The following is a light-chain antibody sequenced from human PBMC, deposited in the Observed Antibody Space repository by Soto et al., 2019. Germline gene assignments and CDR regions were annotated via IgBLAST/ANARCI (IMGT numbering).Light chain of an antibody. CDR2: YDN. Sequence: VVTQPPSVSGAPRQRVTISCSGSSSNIGNNAVNWYQQLPGKAPKLLIYYDNLLPSGVSGRFSGSKSGTSAFLAISGLQSEDEADYYCAAWDDSLNGVVFGGGTKLTVL. CDR1: SSNIGNNA. CDR3: AAWDDSLNGVV. J-gene: IGLJ2*01. V-gene: IGLV1-36*01.